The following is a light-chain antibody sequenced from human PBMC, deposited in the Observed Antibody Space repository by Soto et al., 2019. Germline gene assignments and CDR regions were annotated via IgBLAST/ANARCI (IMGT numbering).Light chain of an antibody. Sequence: QLLLTQSPSASASLGASVKLTCTLSSGHSSYAIAWHQQQPEKGPQYLMKINSDGSHNKGDGIPDRFSGSSSGAERYLTISSLQSDDEADYYCQTWGTGISVVFGGGTKVTVL. V-gene: IGLV4-69*01. CDR2: INSDGSH. CDR3: QTWGTGISVV. CDR1: SGHSSYA. J-gene: IGLJ2*01.